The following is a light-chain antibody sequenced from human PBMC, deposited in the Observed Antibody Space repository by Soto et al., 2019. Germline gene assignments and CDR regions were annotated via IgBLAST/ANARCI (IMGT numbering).Light chain of an antibody. CDR3: QHANSFPIT. Sequence: DIQMTQSPSSVSASVGDRVTITCRASQGIRSWLAWYQQKPGKAPKLLIYAASSLQSGVPSRFSGSGSVTDFTLTISSLQPEDFATYYCQHANSFPITFGQGTRLEIK. CDR2: AAS. CDR1: QGIRSW. V-gene: IGKV1-12*01. J-gene: IGKJ5*01.